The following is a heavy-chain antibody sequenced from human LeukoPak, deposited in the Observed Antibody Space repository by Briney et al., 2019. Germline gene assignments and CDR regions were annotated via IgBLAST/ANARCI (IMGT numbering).Heavy chain of an antibody. Sequence: SETLSLTCTVSGGSISSYYWSWIRQPPGKGLEWIGYIYYSGSTNYNPSLKSRVTISVDTSKNQFSLKLSSVTAADTAVYYCARRSGSSRPVYFDYWGQGTLVTVSS. V-gene: IGHV4-59*08. CDR2: IYYSGST. D-gene: IGHD6-13*01. CDR1: GGSISSYY. CDR3: ARRSGSSRPVYFDY. J-gene: IGHJ4*02.